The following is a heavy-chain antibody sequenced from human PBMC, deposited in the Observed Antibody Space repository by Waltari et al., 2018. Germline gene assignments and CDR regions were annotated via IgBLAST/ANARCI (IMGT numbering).Heavy chain of an antibody. V-gene: IGHV4-4*02. D-gene: IGHD3-22*01. CDR1: GGSISTSNW. CDR2: IYPSGTT. J-gene: IGHJ4*02. CDR3: ARRNFYDTSGYWGY. Sequence: QVQLQESGPGLVKPSGTLSLTCAVSGGSISTSNWWSWVRQSPGKGLEWIGEIYPSGTTKYNPSLKSRVTILVDKSKNQFSLNLSSVTAADSAVYYCARRNFYDTSGYWGYWGQGTLVTVSS.